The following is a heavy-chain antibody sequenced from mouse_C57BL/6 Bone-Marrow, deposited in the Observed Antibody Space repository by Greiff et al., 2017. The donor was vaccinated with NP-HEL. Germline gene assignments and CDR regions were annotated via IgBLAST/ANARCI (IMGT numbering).Heavy chain of an antibody. D-gene: IGHD1-1*01. V-gene: IGHV1-64*01. CDR1: GYTFTSYW. CDR2: IHPNSGST. Sequence: QVQLKQPGAELVKPGASVKLSCKASGYTFTSYWMHWVKQRPGQGLEWIGMIHPNSGSTNYNEKFKSKATLTVDKSSSTAYMQLSSLTSEDSAVYYCARIPITTVVAPYFDYWGQGTTLTVSS. J-gene: IGHJ2*01. CDR3: ARIPITTVVAPYFDY.